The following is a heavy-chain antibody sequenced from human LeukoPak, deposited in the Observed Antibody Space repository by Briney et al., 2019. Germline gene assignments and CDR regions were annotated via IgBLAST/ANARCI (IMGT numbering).Heavy chain of an antibody. J-gene: IGHJ4*02. Sequence: GGSLRLSCAASRFTFSSYWMHWVRQAPGKGLVWVSRINSDGSSTSYADSVKGRFTISRDNAKNTLYLQMNSLRAEDTAVYYCARVRSSGWYVYWGQGTLVTVSS. D-gene: IGHD6-19*01. CDR1: RFTFSSYW. CDR3: ARVRSSGWYVY. CDR2: INSDGSST. V-gene: IGHV3-74*01.